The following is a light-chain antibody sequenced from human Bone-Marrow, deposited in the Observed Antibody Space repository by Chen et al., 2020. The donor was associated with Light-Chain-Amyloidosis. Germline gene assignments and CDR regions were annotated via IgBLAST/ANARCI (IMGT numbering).Light chain of an antibody. CDR1: SGSIATNY. V-gene: IGLV6-57*01. J-gene: IGLJ3*02. CDR3: QSYQGSSQGV. Sequence: FILPQPHSVSESPGKTVIISCTRRSGSIATNYVQWYQQRPGSSPTTVIYEDDQRPSGVPDRFSGSIDRSSNSASLTISGLKTEDEADYYCQSYQGSSQGVFGGGTKLTVL. CDR2: EDD.